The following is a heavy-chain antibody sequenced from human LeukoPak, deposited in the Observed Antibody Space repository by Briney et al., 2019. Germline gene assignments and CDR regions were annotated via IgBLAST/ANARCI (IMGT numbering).Heavy chain of an antibody. J-gene: IGHJ3*02. Sequence: GASVKVSCKASGDTFTSYGISWVRQAPGQGLEWMGWISAYNGNTNYAQKLQGRVTMTTDTSTSTAYMELRSLRSDDTAVYYCARPHLEDIVVGPAARYAFHIWDQGTMVTVSS. CDR2: ISAYNGNT. CDR3: ARPHLEDIVVGPAARYAFHI. V-gene: IGHV1-18*01. D-gene: IGHD2-2*01. CDR1: GDTFTSYG.